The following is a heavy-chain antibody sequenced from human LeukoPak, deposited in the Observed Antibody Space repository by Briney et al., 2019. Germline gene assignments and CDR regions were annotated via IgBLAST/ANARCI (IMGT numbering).Heavy chain of an antibody. CDR3: ASLPGGYYPDAFDI. J-gene: IGHJ3*02. CDR2: ISSSGSTI. V-gene: IGHV3-48*03. Sequence: GGSLRLSCAASGFTFSSYEMNWVRQAPGKGLEWVSYISSSGSTIYYVDSVKGRFTISRDNAKNSLYLQMNSLRAEDTAVYYCASLPGGYYPDAFDIWGQGTMVTVSS. D-gene: IGHD3-22*01. CDR1: GFTFSSYE.